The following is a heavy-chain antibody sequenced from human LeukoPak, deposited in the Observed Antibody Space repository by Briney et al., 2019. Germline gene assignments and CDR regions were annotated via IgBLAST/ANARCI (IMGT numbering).Heavy chain of an antibody. D-gene: IGHD2-2*01. J-gene: IGHJ3*02. V-gene: IGHV3-48*04. Sequence: GGSLRLSCAASGFTFSSYSMTWVRQTPGKGLQWVSYISSGSSTVYYADSVRGRFTISRENAENSLYLQMNSLRAEATAVYYCARGTNNAFDIWGQGTIVTVSS. CDR3: ARGTNNAFDI. CDR2: ISSGSSTV. CDR1: GFTFSSYS.